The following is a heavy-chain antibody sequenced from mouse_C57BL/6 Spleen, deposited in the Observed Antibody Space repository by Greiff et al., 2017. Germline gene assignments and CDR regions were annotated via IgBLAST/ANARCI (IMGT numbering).Heavy chain of an antibody. CDR1: GYTFTSYW. D-gene: IGHD1-1*01. V-gene: IGHV1-53*01. J-gene: IGHJ1*03. CDR2: INPSNGGT. CDR3: AREAPTVVEGYFDV. Sequence: VKLMESGTELVKPGASVKLSCKASGYTFTSYWMHWVKQRPGQGLEWIGNINPSNGGTNYNEKFKSKATLTVDKSSSTAYMQLSSLTSEDSAVYYCAREAPTVVEGYFDVWGTGTTVTVSS.